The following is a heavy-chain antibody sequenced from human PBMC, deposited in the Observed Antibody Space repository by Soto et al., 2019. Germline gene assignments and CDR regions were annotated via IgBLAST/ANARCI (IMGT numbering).Heavy chain of an antibody. CDR2: INHSGST. CDR1: GGSFSGYY. V-gene: IGHV4-34*01. D-gene: IGHD2-2*01. Sequence: SEPLSLTCAVYGGSFSGYYWSWIRQPPGKGLEWIGEINHSGSTNYNPSLETSRSQFSLRLTSVTAADTAVYYCARLGKYYQSLDPWGPGTLVTVSS. J-gene: IGHJ5*02. CDR3: ARLGKYYQSLDP.